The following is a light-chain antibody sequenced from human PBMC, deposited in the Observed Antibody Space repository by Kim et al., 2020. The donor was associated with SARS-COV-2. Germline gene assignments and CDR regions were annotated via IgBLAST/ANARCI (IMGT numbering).Light chain of an antibody. J-gene: IGLJ2*01. CDR3: KSRDTNTKVV. V-gene: IGLV1-40*01. CDR1: SSNIGAGND. Sequence: QSVLTQPPSVSGAPGQRVTISCTGSSSNIGAGNDVHWYQQLPGTAPKLLIYGNNNRPSGVPDRLSGSSSGNIASLTIAGAQAEDEADYYCKSRDTNTKVVFGGGTQLTVL. CDR2: GNN.